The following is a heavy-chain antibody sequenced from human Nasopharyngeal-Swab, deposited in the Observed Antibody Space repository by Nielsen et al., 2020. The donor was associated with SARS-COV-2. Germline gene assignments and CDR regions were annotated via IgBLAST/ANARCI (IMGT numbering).Heavy chain of an antibody. CDR3: AKAGGYSSAVAFDI. Sequence: GESLNISCAASGFTFSSYAMSWVRQAPGKGLEWVPAISGSGGSTYYADSVKGRFTISRDNSKNTLYLQMNSLRAEDTAVYYCAKAGGYSSAVAFDIWGQGTMVTVSS. D-gene: IGHD5-18*01. V-gene: IGHV3-23*01. J-gene: IGHJ3*02. CDR1: GFTFSSYA. CDR2: ISGSGGST.